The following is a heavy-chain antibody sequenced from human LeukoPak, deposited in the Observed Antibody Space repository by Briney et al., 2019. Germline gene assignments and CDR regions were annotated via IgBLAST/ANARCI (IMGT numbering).Heavy chain of an antibody. Sequence: PGGSLRLSCAGSGFIFSNNAMNWVRQAPGKGLEWVSYISNSGSTIYYTDSVKGRFTISRDNAKNSLYLQMNSLRAEDTAVYYCARAKGVRERGWFDPWGQGTLVTVSS. V-gene: IGHV3-48*01. D-gene: IGHD3-10*01. CDR2: ISNSGSTI. CDR3: ARAKGVRERGWFDP. CDR1: GFIFSNNA. J-gene: IGHJ5*02.